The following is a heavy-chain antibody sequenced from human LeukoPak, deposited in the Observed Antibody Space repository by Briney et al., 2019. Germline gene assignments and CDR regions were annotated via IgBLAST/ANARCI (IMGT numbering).Heavy chain of an antibody. CDR3: AKVSWIQLWLSGLDY. J-gene: IGHJ4*02. CDR2: IWYDGNNK. D-gene: IGHD5-18*01. Sequence: PGKSLRLSCAASGFTFSNYGMHWVRQAPGKGLEWVAVIWYDGNNKYYADALKGRFTISRDNSKNTLYLQMNSLRAEDTAVYYCAKVSWIQLWLSGLDYWGQGTLVTVSS. V-gene: IGHV3-33*06. CDR1: GFTFSNYG.